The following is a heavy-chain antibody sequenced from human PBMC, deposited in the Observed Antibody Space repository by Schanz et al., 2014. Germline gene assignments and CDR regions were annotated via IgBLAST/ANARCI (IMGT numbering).Heavy chain of an antibody. V-gene: IGHV3-23*04. Sequence: EVHLVESGGGLVEPGGSLRLSCAASGFSFSSYAMGWVRQARGKGLEWVSAMNESHSTIYYADSVRGRFTISRDNAENTLFLQMNSLRAEDTAVYYCARKVVAAIGGYDDNWGQGTLVIVSS. CDR3: ARKVVAAIGGYDDN. D-gene: IGHD5-12*01. CDR2: MNESHSTI. J-gene: IGHJ4*02. CDR1: GFSFSSYA.